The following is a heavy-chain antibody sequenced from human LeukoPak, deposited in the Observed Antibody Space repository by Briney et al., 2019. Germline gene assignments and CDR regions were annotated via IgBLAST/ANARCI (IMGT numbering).Heavy chain of an antibody. CDR1: GYTFTGYY. CDR3: ARVYGSGSYYKDFQN. V-gene: IGHV1-2*02. D-gene: IGHD3-10*01. CDR2: INPNSGGT. J-gene: IGHJ1*01. Sequence: ASVKVSCKASGYTFTGYYMHWVRRAPGQGLEWMGWINPNSGGTNYAQNFQGRVTMTRDTSISTAYMELSRLRSDDTAVYYCARVYGSGSYYKDFQNWGQGTLVTVSS.